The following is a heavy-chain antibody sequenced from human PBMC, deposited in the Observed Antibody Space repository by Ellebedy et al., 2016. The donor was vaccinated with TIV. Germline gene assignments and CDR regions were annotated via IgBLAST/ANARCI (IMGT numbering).Heavy chain of an antibody. CDR3: ATQGYSSSWYVDY. CDR2: IWYDGSNK. J-gene: IGHJ4*02. CDR1: GFTPSNYG. V-gene: IGHV3-33*01. D-gene: IGHD6-13*01. Sequence: GESLKISCEASGFTPSNYGIHWVRQAPSKGLEWVAVIWYDGSNKYYADSVKGRFTISRDNSKNTLYLQMNSLRAEDTAVYYCATQGYSSSWYVDYWGQGTLVTVSS.